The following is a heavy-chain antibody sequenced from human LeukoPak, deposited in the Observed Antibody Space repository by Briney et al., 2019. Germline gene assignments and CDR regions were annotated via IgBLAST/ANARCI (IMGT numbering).Heavy chain of an antibody. CDR2: INPNSGGT. CDR1: GYTFTGYY. J-gene: IGHJ6*02. CDR3: ARRYRLDYYYYYGMDV. V-gene: IGHV1-2*02. D-gene: IGHD5-18*01. Sequence: ASVKVSCKASGYTFTGYYMHWVRQAPGQGLEWMGWINPNSGGTNYARKFQGRVTMTRDTSISTAYMELSRLRSDDTAVYYCARRYRLDYYYYYGMDVWGQGTTVTVSS.